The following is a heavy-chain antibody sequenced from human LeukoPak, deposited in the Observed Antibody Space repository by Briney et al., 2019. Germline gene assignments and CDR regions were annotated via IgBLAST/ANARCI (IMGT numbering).Heavy chain of an antibody. J-gene: IGHJ4*02. Sequence: GSLRLSCAVSGFTVSSNYMSWVRQPPGKGLEWIGEVNHSGSTNYNPSLKSRVTISVDTSKNQFSLKLTSVTAADTAVYFCAKNPLYYDTSGYYINWGQGTLVTVSS. CDR2: VNHSGST. CDR3: AKNPLYYDTSGYYIN. V-gene: IGHV4-34*08. D-gene: IGHD3-22*01. CDR1: GFTVSSNY.